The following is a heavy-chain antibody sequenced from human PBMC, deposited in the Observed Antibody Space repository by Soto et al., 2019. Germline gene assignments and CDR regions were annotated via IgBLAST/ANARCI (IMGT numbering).Heavy chain of an antibody. Sequence: GGSLRLSCAASGFTFSSYAMSWVRQAPGKGLEWVSAISGSGGSTYYADSVKGRFTISRDNSKNTLYLQMNSLRAEDTAVYYSAKVGPDYDILTGYVDAFDIWGQGTMVTVSS. CDR1: GFTFSSYA. CDR2: ISGSGGST. V-gene: IGHV3-23*01. D-gene: IGHD3-9*01. J-gene: IGHJ3*02. CDR3: AKVGPDYDILTGYVDAFDI.